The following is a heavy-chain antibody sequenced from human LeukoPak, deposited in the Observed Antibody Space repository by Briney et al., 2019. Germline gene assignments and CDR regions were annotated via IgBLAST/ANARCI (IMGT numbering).Heavy chain of an antibody. CDR1: GFTFSSYA. Sequence: PGGSLRLSCAASGFTFSSYAMSWVRQAPGKGLEWVSAISGSGGSTYYADSVKGRFTISRDNSKNTLYLQMYSLRAEDTAVYYCAKDRGLRRYFDWLPDDYFDYWGQGTLVTVSS. D-gene: IGHD3-9*01. V-gene: IGHV3-23*01. CDR3: AKDRGLRRYFDWLPDDYFDY. CDR2: ISGSGGST. J-gene: IGHJ4*02.